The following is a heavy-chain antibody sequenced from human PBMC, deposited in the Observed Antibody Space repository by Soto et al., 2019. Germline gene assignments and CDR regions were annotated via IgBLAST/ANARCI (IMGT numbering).Heavy chain of an antibody. CDR2: ISSSSSSYI. V-gene: IGHV3-21*01. CDR3: ARDLWTNTYYYGMDV. J-gene: IGHJ6*02. D-gene: IGHD2-21*01. Sequence: GGSLRLSCAASGFTFSSYSMNWVRQAPGKGLEWVSSISSSSSSYIYYADSVKGRFTISRDNAKNSLYLQMNSLRAEDTAVYYCARDLWTNTYYYGMDVWGQGTTVTVSS. CDR1: GFTFSSYS.